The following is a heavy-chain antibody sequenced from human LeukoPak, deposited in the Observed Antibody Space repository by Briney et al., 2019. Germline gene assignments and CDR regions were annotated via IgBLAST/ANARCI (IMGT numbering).Heavy chain of an antibody. D-gene: IGHD3-10*01. Sequence: GGSLRLSCAASGFTFDDYAMHWVRQAPGKGLEWVSGISWNSGSTGYADSVKGRFTISRDNAKNSLYLQMNSLRAEDTALYYCAKDMDYGSGTPSNFDYWGQGTLVTVSS. CDR3: AKDMDYGSGTPSNFDY. CDR2: ISWNSGST. V-gene: IGHV3-9*01. CDR1: GFTFDDYA. J-gene: IGHJ4*02.